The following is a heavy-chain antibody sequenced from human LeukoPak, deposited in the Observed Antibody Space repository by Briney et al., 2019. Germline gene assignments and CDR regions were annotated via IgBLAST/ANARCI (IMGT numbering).Heavy chain of an antibody. CDR3: ARDRRSWPLNYYYYGMDV. V-gene: IGHV3-30-3*01. D-gene: IGHD6-13*01. J-gene: IGHJ6*02. CDR2: ISYDGSNK. CDR1: GFTFSSYA. Sequence: GGSLRLSCAASGFTFSSYAMHWVRQAPGKGLEWVAVISYDGSNKYYADSVKGRFTISRDNSKNTLYLHMNSLRAEDTAVYYCARDRRSWPLNYYYYGMDVWGQGTTVTVSS.